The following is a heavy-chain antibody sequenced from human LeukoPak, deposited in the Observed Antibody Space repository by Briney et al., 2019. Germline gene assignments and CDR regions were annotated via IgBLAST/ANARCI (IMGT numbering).Heavy chain of an antibody. V-gene: IGHV5-51*01. J-gene: IGHJ4*02. CDR1: GYTCTSYW. D-gene: IGHD4-17*01. Sequence: GESMKISCKGSGYTCTSYWIGWVRQMPGKGLEWMGIIFPDDSDTRYSPSFQGQVTISVDKSTSTASLQWNSLQASDTAVYYCARQDMVDHGDDFSNYWGQATLVTVSS. CDR3: ARQDMVDHGDDFSNY. CDR2: IFPDDSDT.